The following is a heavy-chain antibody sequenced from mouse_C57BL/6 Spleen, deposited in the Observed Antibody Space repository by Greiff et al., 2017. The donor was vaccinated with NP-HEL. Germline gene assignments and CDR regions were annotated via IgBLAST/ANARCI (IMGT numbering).Heavy chain of an antibody. V-gene: IGHV8-12*01. CDR3: ARSGADPYAMDY. Sequence: QVTLKVCGPGILQSSPTLSMPCSFSGFSLSTSDMGVSWIRQPSGKGLEWLAHIYWGGDKRYNPSLKSRITISKDTSRNPVLLKSTSVDTADTATYYCARSGADPYAMDYWGQGTSVTV. CDR1: GFSLSTSDMG. CDR2: IYWGGDK. J-gene: IGHJ4*01.